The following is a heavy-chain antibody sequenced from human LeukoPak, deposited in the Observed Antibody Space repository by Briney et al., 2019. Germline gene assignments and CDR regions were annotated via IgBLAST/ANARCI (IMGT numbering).Heavy chain of an antibody. Sequence: PGGSLRLSCAASGFTFSSYWMHWVRQAPGKGLVWVSRINSDGSSTSYADSVKGRFTISRDNAKNTLYLQMNSLRAEDTAVYYCASQGIWFGELFPNDYWGQGTLVTVSS. CDR3: ASQGIWFGELFPNDY. CDR1: GFTFSSYW. J-gene: IGHJ4*02. CDR2: INSDGSST. V-gene: IGHV3-74*01. D-gene: IGHD3-10*01.